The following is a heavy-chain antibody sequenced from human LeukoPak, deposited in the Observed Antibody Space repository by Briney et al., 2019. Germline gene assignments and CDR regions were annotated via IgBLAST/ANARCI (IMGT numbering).Heavy chain of an antibody. Sequence: SGPTLLKPTQTLTLTCTFSGFSLRTNDVGVGWIRQPPGEALEWLALIYWDDDKRYSPSQKSRLTITKDTSKNQVVLTMANMDPADTATYYCAFSKYSRSDFDSWGQGTLVTVSS. CDR2: IYWDDDK. D-gene: IGHD6-6*01. CDR1: GFSLRTNDVG. V-gene: IGHV2-5*02. J-gene: IGHJ4*02. CDR3: AFSKYSRSDFDS.